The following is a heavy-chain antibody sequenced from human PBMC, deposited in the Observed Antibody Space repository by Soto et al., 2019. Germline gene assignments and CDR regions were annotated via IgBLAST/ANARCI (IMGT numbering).Heavy chain of an antibody. CDR3: ARGAPPHRVVVVPAARGTRGQVDY. D-gene: IGHD2-2*01. CDR1: GGSFSGYY. V-gene: IGHV4-34*01. J-gene: IGHJ4*02. CDR2: INHSGST. Sequence: SETLSLTCAVYGGSFSGYYWSWIRQPPGKGLEWIGEINHSGSTNYNPSLKSRVTISVDTSKNQFSLKLSSVTAADTAVYYCARGAPPHRVVVVPAARGTRGQVDYWGQGTLVTVSS.